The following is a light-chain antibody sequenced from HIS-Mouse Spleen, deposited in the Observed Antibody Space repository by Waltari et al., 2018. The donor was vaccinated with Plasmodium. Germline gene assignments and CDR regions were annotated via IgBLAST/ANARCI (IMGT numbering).Light chain of an antibody. V-gene: IGKV1-8*01. CDR2: AAS. CDR1: QGISSY. Sequence: AIRLTQSPSSFSASTGARVTITCRASQGISSYLAWYQQQPGKAPKLLIYAASTLHSGVPSRFSGSGSGTDFTLTSSCLQSEDFATYYCQQYYSYPLTFGGGTKVEIK. J-gene: IGKJ4*01. CDR3: QQYYSYPLT.